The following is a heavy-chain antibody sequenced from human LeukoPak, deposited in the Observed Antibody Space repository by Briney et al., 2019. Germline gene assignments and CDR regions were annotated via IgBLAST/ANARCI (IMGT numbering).Heavy chain of an antibody. V-gene: IGHV1-2*02. Sequence: ASVKVSCKASGYTFTGYYMHWVRQAPGQGLEWMGWINPNSGGTNYAQKFRGRVAMTRDTSISTAYMELTRLRSDDTAMYYCAKVTFGGPLFDYWGQGTLVTVSS. CDR3: AKVTFGGPLFDY. CDR2: INPNSGGT. J-gene: IGHJ4*02. D-gene: IGHD3-16*01. CDR1: GYTFTGYY.